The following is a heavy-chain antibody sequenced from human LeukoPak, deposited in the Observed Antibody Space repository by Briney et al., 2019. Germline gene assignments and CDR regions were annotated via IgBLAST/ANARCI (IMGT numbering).Heavy chain of an antibody. V-gene: IGHV4-59*08. CDR3: ARLYSSSFPLY. CDR1: GGSISSYY. J-gene: IGHJ4*02. Sequence: SETLSLTCTVSGGSISSYYWSWLRQPPGKGLEWIGYIYYSGSTNYNPSLKSRVTISVDTSKDQFSLKLSSVTAADTAVYYCARLYSSSFPLYWGQGTLVTVSS. D-gene: IGHD6-6*01. CDR2: IYYSGST.